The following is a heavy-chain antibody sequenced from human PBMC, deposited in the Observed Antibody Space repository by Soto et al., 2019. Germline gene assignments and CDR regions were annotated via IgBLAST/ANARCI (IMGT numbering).Heavy chain of an antibody. Sequence: XTLSLPCTVTGXSLSSRSYYWGWIRQPPGKGLEWIGIIYYSGSTYNNPSLRSRVSMSIDTSKDQFSLKLKSVTASDTALSFCARQRTSVVTQAYFDVWGPGSLGTVS. V-gene: IGHV4-39*01. CDR3: ARQRTSVVTQAYFDV. J-gene: IGHJ4*02. CDR1: GXSLSSRSYY. CDR2: IYYSGST. D-gene: IGHD2-21*02.